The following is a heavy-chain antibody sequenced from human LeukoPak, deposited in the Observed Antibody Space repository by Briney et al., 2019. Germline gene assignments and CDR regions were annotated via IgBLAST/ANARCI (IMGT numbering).Heavy chain of an antibody. V-gene: IGHV3-23*01. Sequence: GGSLRLSCAASGFTFSSYGMSWVRQAPGKGLEWVSAISGSGGSTYYADSVKGRFTISRDNSKNTLYLQMNSLRAEDTAVYYCAKDKWDLLWFGELGDYWGQGTLVTVSS. D-gene: IGHD3-10*01. J-gene: IGHJ4*02. CDR3: AKDKWDLLWFGELGDY. CDR2: ISGSGGST. CDR1: GFTFSSYG.